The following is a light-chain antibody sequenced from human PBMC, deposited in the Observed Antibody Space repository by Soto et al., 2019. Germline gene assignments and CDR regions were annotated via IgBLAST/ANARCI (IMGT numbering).Light chain of an antibody. J-gene: IGKJ1*01. Sequence: EIVLTQSPGTLSLSPGERATLSCRASQSVSSSYLASYQQKPGQAPRLLIYGASSRATGIPARFGGSGSGTDFPRTISRLEPEDFAVYYRQQYGSSTNTFGQGTKVEIK. CDR1: QSVSSSY. CDR3: QQYGSSTNT. CDR2: GAS. V-gene: IGKV3-20*01.